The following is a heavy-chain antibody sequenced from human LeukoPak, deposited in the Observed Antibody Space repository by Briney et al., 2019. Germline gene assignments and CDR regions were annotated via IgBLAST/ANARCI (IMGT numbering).Heavy chain of an antibody. D-gene: IGHD3-22*01. CDR3: AREGYYDSSGYLDAFDI. Sequence: GGSLRLSCAASRFTFSSYSMNWVRQAPGKGLEWVSSISSSSSYIYYADSVKGRFTISRDNAKNSLYLQMNSLRADDTAVYYCAREGYYDSSGYLDAFDIWGQGTMVTVSS. V-gene: IGHV3-21*01. CDR2: ISSSSSYI. J-gene: IGHJ3*02. CDR1: RFTFSSYS.